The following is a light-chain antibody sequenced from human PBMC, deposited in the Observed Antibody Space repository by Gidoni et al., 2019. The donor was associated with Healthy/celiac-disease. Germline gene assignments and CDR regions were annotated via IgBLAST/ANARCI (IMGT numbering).Light chain of an antibody. Sequence: IQMTHSPSTLSASVGDRVTITCRASQSISSWLAWYQQKPGKAPKLLIYDASSLESGVPSRFSGSGSGTEFTLTISSLQPDDFATYYCQQYNSYSPPTFGQGTKVEIK. CDR1: QSISSW. V-gene: IGKV1-5*01. CDR3: QQYNSYSPPT. CDR2: DAS. J-gene: IGKJ1*01.